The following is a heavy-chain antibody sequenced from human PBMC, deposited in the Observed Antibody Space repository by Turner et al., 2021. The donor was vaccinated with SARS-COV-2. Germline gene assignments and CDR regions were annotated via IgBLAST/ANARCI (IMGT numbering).Heavy chain of an antibody. CDR1: GLTVSSNY. CDR3: AKSGGMYCSGGNCYSSYFDY. Sequence: EVQLVESGGGLVQPGGSLRLSCAASGLTVSSNYMSWVRQVPGKGLEWVSVIYSGGSTYYADSVKGRFTISRDNSKNTLYLQMNSLRAEDTAVYYCAKSGGMYCSGGNCYSSYFDYWGQGTLVTVSS. J-gene: IGHJ4*02. CDR2: IYSGGST. V-gene: IGHV3-66*01. D-gene: IGHD2-15*01.